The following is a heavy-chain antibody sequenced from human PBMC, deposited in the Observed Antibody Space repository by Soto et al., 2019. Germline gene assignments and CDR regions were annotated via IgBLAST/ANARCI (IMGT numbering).Heavy chain of an antibody. CDR2: IYYSGST. CDR1: GGSISSSSYY. J-gene: IGHJ4*02. CDR3: ARHVYSGSYNFDY. Sequence: QLQLQESGPGLVKPSETLSLTCTVSGGSISSSSYYWGWIRQPPGKGLEWIGSIYYSGSTYYNPSLKSRVTISVDTSKNQFSLKLSSVTAADTAVYYCARHVYSGSYNFDYWGQGTLVTVSS. V-gene: IGHV4-39*01. D-gene: IGHD1-26*01.